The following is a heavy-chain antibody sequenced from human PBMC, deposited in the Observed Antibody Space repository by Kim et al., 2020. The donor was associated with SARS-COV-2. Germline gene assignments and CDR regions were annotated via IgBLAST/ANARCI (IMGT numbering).Heavy chain of an antibody. V-gene: IGHV4-34*01. Sequence: SETLSLTCAVYGGSFTGYYWTWIRQPPGKGLEWIGEINHSGSINYNPSLKSRFTISVDTSKNQFSLKLSSVTAADTAVYYCARTTLVRGVIVNLDSWGQGSLVIVSS. CDR3: ARTTLVRGVIVNLDS. J-gene: IGHJ4*02. CDR1: GGSFTGYY. D-gene: IGHD3-10*01. CDR2: INHSGSI.